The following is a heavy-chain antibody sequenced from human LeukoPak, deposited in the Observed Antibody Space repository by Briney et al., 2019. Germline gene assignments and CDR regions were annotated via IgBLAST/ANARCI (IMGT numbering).Heavy chain of an antibody. J-gene: IGHJ6*03. D-gene: IGHD3-10*01. CDR2: MNPNSGNT. Sequence: GASVKVSCKASGYTFTSYDINWVRQATGQGLEWMGWMNPNSGNTGYAQKFQGRVTMTGNTSISTAYMELSSLRSEDTAVYYCARGRSSGSYYNWCYYYYYMDVWGKGTTVTVSS. CDR3: ARGRSSGSYYNWCYYYYYMDV. V-gene: IGHV1-8*01. CDR1: GYTFTSYD.